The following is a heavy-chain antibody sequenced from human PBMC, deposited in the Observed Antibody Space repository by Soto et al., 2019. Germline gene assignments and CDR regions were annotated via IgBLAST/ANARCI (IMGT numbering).Heavy chain of an antibody. CDR2: ISSSSSYI. V-gene: IGHV3-21*01. CDR1: GFTFSSYS. J-gene: IGHJ4*02. CDR3: ARLRVVKETQTIYSSDY. Sequence: PGGSLRLSCAASGFTFSSYSMNWVRQAPGKGLEWVSSISSSSSYIYYADSVKGRFTISRDNAKNSLYLQMNSLRAEDTAVYYCARLRVVKETQTIYSSDYWGQGTLVTVSS. D-gene: IGHD3-3*01.